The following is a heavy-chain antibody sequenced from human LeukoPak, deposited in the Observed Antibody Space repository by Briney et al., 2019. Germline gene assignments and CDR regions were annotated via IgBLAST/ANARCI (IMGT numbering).Heavy chain of an antibody. V-gene: IGHV3-30*04. CDR1: GFTFSSYA. J-gene: IGHJ5*02. CDR3: AKDFKPDWFDP. CDR2: ISYDGSNK. Sequence: GGSLRLSCAASGFTFSSYAMHWVRQAPGKGLEWVAVISYDGSNKYYADSVKGRFTISRDNSKNTLYLQMNSLRAEDTAVYYCAKDFKPDWFDPWGQGTLVTVSS.